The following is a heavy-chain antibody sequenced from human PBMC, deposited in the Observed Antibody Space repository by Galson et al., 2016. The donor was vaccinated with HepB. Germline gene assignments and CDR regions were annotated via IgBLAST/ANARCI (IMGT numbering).Heavy chain of an antibody. CDR2: IHQDGGQR. D-gene: IGHD1-26*01. CDR1: GFTFSSFW. Sequence: SLRLSCAASGFTFSSFWMSWVRQAPGKGLEWVANIHQDGGQRNYGDSVKGRFTVSRDNAKNSLYLHMNSLRVDDTALYYCARRMLVGAGFDYWGQGALVTVSS. J-gene: IGHJ4*02. CDR3: ARRMLVGAGFDY. V-gene: IGHV3-7*04.